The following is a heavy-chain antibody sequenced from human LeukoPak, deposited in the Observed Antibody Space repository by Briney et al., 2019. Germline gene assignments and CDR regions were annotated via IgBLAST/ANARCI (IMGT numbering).Heavy chain of an antibody. CDR3: AKDRSRSYSSFDS. V-gene: IGHV3-43*01. Sequence: GGSLRLSCAASGFTFDEYTMHWVRQVPGKGLEWVSVIGWDSDSKYYLESVKGRFTISRDYTKNSLYLQMNSLRTKDTAFYYCAKDRSRSYSSFDSWGQGTLVTVSS. CDR2: IGWDSDSK. J-gene: IGHJ4*02. CDR1: GFTFDEYT. D-gene: IGHD6-19*01.